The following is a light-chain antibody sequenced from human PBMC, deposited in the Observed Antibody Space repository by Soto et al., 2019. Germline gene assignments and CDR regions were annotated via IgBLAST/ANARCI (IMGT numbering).Light chain of an antibody. CDR3: QQRSNWPPIT. CDR1: QGISSY. J-gene: IGKJ5*01. V-gene: IGKV1D-8*03. CDR2: AAS. Sequence: VIWMTQSPCLLSASTGDRVTISCRMSQGISSYLAWYQQKPGKAPELLIYAASTLQSGVPARFSGSGSGTDFTLTISSLEPEDFAVYYCQQRSNWPPITFGQGTRLEIK.